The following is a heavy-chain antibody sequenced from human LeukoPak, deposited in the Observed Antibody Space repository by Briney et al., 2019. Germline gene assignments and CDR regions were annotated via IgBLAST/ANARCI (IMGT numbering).Heavy chain of an antibody. Sequence: GGSLRLSCAASGFTFSSYEMNWVRQAPGKGLEWVSYISSSGSTIYYADSVKGRFTISRDNAKNSLYLQMNSLRAEDTAVYYCARVAVVVPAAIQNPRLDYWFDPWGQGTLVTVSS. D-gene: IGHD2-2*01. V-gene: IGHV3-48*03. CDR2: ISSSGSTI. CDR1: GFTFSSYE. CDR3: ARVAVVVPAAIQNPRLDYWFDP. J-gene: IGHJ5*02.